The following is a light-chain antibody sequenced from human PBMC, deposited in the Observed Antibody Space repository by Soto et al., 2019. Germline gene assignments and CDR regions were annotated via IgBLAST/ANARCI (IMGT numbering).Light chain of an antibody. CDR3: QQSHSSPLT. Sequence: DIQMTQSPSSLSVSVGDRVTITCRASQSISSYLNWYQQKPGKAPKLLIFDASSLQSGVPSRFSGSGSGTDFTLTISSLQPQDFATYYCQQSHSSPLTFGPGTKVDLK. CDR1: QSISSY. J-gene: IGKJ3*01. V-gene: IGKV1-39*01. CDR2: DAS.